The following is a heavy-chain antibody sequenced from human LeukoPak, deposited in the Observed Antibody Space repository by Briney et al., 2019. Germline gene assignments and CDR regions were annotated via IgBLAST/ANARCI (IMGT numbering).Heavy chain of an antibody. CDR3: ARGHGSGYTNYFDP. CDR1: GYTFTDFS. J-gene: IGHJ5*02. CDR2: INPTGGSA. D-gene: IGHD3-10*01. Sequence: ASVKVSCKTSGYTFTDFSVHWVRQAPGQGLEWMGIINPTGGSAGFAQKFQGRVTMTRDMSTSTFYMELSSLRSEDTAVYYCARGHGSGYTNYFDPWGQGTLVTVSS. V-gene: IGHV1-46*01.